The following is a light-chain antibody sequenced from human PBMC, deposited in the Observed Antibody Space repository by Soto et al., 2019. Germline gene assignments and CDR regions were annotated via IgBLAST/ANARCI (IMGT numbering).Light chain of an antibody. CDR3: CSYAGSGTLV. CDR1: SSDVGSYNL. J-gene: IGLJ2*01. V-gene: IGLV2-23*01. Sequence: QSVLTQPASVSGSPGQSITISCTGTSSDVGSYNLVSWYQQHPGKAPKLMIYEGSKRPSGVSNRFSGSKSGNTASLTISGLQAEDEADYYCCSYAGSGTLVFSGGTKLTVL. CDR2: EGS.